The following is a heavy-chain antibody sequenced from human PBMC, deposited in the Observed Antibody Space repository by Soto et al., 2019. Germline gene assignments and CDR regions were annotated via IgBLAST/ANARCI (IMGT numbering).Heavy chain of an antibody. CDR2: INAGNGNT. Sequence: ASVKVSCKASGYTFTSYAMHWVRQAPGQRLEWMGWINAGNGNTKYSQKFQGRVTITRDTSASTAYMELSSLRSEDTAVYYCARAHPLTYYYDSSGYYHGYDYWGQGTLVTVSS. D-gene: IGHD3-22*01. CDR3: ARAHPLTYYYDSSGYYHGYDY. J-gene: IGHJ4*02. CDR1: GYTFTSYA. V-gene: IGHV1-3*01.